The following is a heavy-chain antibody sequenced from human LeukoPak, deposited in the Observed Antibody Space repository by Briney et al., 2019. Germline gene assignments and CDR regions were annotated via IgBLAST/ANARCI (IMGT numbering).Heavy chain of an antibody. V-gene: IGHV3-74*01. J-gene: IGHJ5*02. D-gene: IGHD3-10*01. CDR2: INSDGSST. Sequence: GRSLRLSCAASGFTFSSYAMHWVRQAPGKGLVWVSRINSDGSSTSYADSVKGRFTISRDNAKNTLYLQMNSLRAEDTAVYYCASAGRYGSGSYSWGQGTLVTVSS. CDR3: ASAGRYGSGSYS. CDR1: GFTFSSYA.